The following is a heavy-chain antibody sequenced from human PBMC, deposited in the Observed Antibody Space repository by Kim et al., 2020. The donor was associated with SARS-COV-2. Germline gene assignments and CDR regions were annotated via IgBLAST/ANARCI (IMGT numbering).Heavy chain of an antibody. CDR1: GGSISSGDYY. CDR2: IYYSGST. V-gene: IGHV4-30-4*01. D-gene: IGHD6-13*01. J-gene: IGHJ4*02. CDR3: ARVYSSSWYDGGMGI. Sequence: SETLSLTCTVSGGSISSGDYYWSWIRQPPGKGLEWIGYIYYSGSTYYNPSLKSRVTISVDTSKNQFSLKLSSVTAADTAVYYCARVYSSSWYDGGMGIWGQGTLVTVSS.